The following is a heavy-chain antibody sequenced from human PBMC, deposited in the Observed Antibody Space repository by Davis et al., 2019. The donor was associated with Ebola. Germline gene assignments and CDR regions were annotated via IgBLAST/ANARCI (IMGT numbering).Heavy chain of an antibody. Sequence: ESLKISCASSGFIFSSYGMHCVRQAPGKGLVWVSRINSDGSSTSYADSVKGRFTISRDNAKNTLYLQMNSLRAEDTAVYYCARALRLLEWLLPYEDAFDIWGQGTMVTVSS. CDR2: INSDGSST. J-gene: IGHJ3*02. D-gene: IGHD3-3*01. CDR3: ARALRLLEWLLPYEDAFDI. CDR1: GFIFSSYG. V-gene: IGHV3-74*01.